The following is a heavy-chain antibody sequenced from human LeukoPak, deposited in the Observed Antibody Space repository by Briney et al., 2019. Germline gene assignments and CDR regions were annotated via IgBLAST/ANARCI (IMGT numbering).Heavy chain of an antibody. Sequence: PSETLSLTCTVSGGSISSSSYYWGWIRQPPGKGLEWIGSIYYSGSTYYNPSLKSRVTISVDTSKNQFSLKLSSVTAADTAVYYCARDRGAHNFDPWGQGTLVTVSS. D-gene: IGHD1-14*01. CDR2: IYYSGST. V-gene: IGHV4-39*07. J-gene: IGHJ5*02. CDR3: ARDRGAHNFDP. CDR1: GGSISSSSYY.